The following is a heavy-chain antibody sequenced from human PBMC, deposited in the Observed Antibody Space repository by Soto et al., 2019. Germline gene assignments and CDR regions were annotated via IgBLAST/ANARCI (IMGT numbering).Heavy chain of an antibody. CDR3: ARDRGWSLFDY. D-gene: IGHD6-19*01. CDR1: GFTISTYW. Sequence: GGSLRLSCAASGFTISTYWMYWVRQAPGKGLVWVSRTNSDGSDTSYADSVKGRFTISRDNAKNTLYLQMNSLRAEDTAVYYCARDRGWSLFDYWGQGTLVTVS. J-gene: IGHJ4*02. CDR2: TNSDGSDT. V-gene: IGHV3-74*01.